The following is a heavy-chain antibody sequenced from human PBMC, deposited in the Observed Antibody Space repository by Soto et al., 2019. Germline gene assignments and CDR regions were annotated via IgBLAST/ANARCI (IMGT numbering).Heavy chain of an antibody. CDR3: ARQYCGADCNTHDPIDM. J-gene: IGHJ3*02. V-gene: IGHV1-18*01. Sequence: QIQLLQSGGDVKKPGASVKVSCKASGYIFSNYGVSWGRQAPGQGLEWMGWISGNNGKKNYAQEFQGRVTMNTDTSTSTAYMELSSLRSDDTAVYFCARQYCGADCNTHDPIDMWGQGTMVTVSS. CDR2: ISGNNGKK. CDR1: GYIFSNYG. D-gene: IGHD2-21*02.